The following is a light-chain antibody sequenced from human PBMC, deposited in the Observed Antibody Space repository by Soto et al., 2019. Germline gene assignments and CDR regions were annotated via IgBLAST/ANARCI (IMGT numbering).Light chain of an antibody. Sequence: DIQMTQSPSTLSASVGDRVTITCRASQSISSWLAWYQQKPGKAPKLLIYDASNLESGVPSRFSGSGSGTEFTLTISSLQADDFGTYYCQQYNSYSWTFGQGTKV. CDR3: QQYNSYSWT. CDR1: QSISSW. CDR2: DAS. J-gene: IGKJ1*01. V-gene: IGKV1-5*01.